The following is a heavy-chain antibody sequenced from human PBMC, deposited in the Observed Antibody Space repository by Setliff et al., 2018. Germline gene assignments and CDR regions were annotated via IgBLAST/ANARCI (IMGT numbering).Heavy chain of an antibody. CDR3: VRDLHWGFDY. V-gene: IGHV3-74*03. D-gene: IGHD7-27*01. CDR1: GFTFSTYW. J-gene: IGHJ4*02. Sequence: GGSLRPPCVTSGFTFSTYWMHWVRQAPGQGLVWVARISTDGSSITYADSVKGRFTTSRDNAKNSLYLQMNSLRAEDTAVYYCVRDLHWGFDYWGLGTLVTVSS. CDR2: ISTDGSSI.